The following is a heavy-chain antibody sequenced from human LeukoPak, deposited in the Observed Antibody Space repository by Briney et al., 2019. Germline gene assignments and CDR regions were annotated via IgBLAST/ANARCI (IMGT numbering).Heavy chain of an antibody. Sequence: GGSLRLSCVASGFTFSSYWMSWVRQAPGKGLEWVANIKQDGSEKYYVASVKGRFTIPRDNAKNSLYLQMDSLRAEDTAVYYCARRGGSYSPFGYWGQGTLVTVSS. V-gene: IGHV3-7*01. D-gene: IGHD1-26*01. CDR1: GFTFSSYW. J-gene: IGHJ4*02. CDR3: ARRGGSYSPFGY. CDR2: IKQDGSEK.